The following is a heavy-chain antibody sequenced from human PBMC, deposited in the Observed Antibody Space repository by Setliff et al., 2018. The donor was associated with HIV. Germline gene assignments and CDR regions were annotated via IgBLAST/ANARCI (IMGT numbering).Heavy chain of an antibody. J-gene: IGHJ4*02. V-gene: IGHV3-23*01. Sequence: GGSLRLSCVASGFTFINYAMSWVRQAPGKGLEWVSAIVGGASSAVYADSVKGRFTISRDNSKNTLYLQMNSLRPEDTAIYYCAKLAPSYSSGKDDFWGQGTLITVSS. CDR3: AKLAPSYSSGKDDF. D-gene: IGHD6-19*01. CDR2: IVGGASSA. CDR1: GFTFINYA.